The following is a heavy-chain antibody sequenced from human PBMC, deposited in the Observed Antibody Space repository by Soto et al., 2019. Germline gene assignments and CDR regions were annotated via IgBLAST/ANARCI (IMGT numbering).Heavy chain of an antibody. V-gene: IGHV3-11*01. D-gene: IGHD3-22*01. Sequence: SLRLSCSASGFTFSDYYMSWIRQAPGKGLEWVSYISSSGSTIYYADSVKGRFTISRDNAKNSLYLQMNSLRAEDTAVYYCARDGFYDSSGPVFDYWGQGTLVTVSS. CDR3: ARDGFYDSSGPVFDY. CDR1: GFTFSDYY. J-gene: IGHJ4*02. CDR2: ISSSGSTI.